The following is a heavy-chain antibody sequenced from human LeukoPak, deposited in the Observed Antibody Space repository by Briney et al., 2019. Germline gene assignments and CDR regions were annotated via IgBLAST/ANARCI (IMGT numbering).Heavy chain of an antibody. Sequence: SETLSLTCAVYGGSFSGYYWSWIRQPPGKGLEWIGEINHSGSTNYNPSLQSRVTISVDTSKNQFSLKLSSVTAADTAVYYCARVRKWLRLDYWGQGTLVTVSS. J-gene: IGHJ4*02. CDR2: INHSGST. V-gene: IGHV4-34*01. CDR3: ARVRKWLRLDY. CDR1: GGSFSGYY. D-gene: IGHD5-12*01.